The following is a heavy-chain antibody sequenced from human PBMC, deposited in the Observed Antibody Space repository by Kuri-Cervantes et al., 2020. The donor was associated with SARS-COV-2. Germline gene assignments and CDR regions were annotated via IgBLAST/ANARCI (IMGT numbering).Heavy chain of an antibody. V-gene: IGHV4-38-2*01. J-gene: IGHJ4*02. Sequence: SETLSLTCAVSGYSISSGYYWGWIRQPPGKGLEWIGYIYYGGSTNYNPSLKSRVTISVDTSKNQFSLKLSSVTAADTAVYYCARVKTIFGVAPFDYWGQGTLVTVSS. CDR2: IYYGGST. D-gene: IGHD3-3*01. CDR3: ARVKTIFGVAPFDY. CDR1: GYSISSGYY.